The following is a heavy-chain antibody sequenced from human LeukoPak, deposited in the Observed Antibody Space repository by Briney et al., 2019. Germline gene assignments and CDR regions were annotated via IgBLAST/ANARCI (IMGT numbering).Heavy chain of an antibody. CDR2: IYHTGSN. J-gene: IGHJ6*04. D-gene: IGHD1-14*01. V-gene: IGHV4-59*01. Sequence: SETLSLTCAVSVGSITGYFWGWIRQPPGKGLDGIGYIYHTGSNQYNPSLKSRATISLDTSKNQFSLTLTSVTAADTAVYYCARDNGMSYYGMDVWGKGTTVTVSS. CDR3: ARDNGMSYYGMDV. CDR1: VGSITGYF.